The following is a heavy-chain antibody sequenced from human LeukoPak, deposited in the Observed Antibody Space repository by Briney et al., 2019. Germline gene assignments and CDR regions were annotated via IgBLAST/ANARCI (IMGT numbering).Heavy chain of an antibody. CDR3: ARVGLRGSYQLSD. CDR1: GYTFTGYY. V-gene: IGHV1-2*06. Sequence: ASVKVSCKAAGYTFTGYYMFWVRQAPGQGLEWMGRINPNSGGTNYAQKFQGRVTMTRDTSISTAYMELSRLRSDDTAVYYCARVGLRGSYQLSDWGQGTLVTVSS. CDR2: INPNSGGT. J-gene: IGHJ4*02. D-gene: IGHD1-26*01.